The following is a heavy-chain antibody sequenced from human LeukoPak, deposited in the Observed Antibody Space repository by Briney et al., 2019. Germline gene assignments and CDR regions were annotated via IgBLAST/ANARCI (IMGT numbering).Heavy chain of an antibody. Sequence: SETLSLTCTVSGGSISSYYWSWIRQPPGKGLEWIGYIYYSGSTNYNPSLKSRVSISVDTSKNQFSLKLSSVTAADTAVYYCARLNQGNRFDYWGQGTLVTVSS. CDR2: IYYSGST. V-gene: IGHV4-59*08. J-gene: IGHJ4*02. D-gene: IGHD1-14*01. CDR1: GGSISSYY. CDR3: ARLNQGNRFDY.